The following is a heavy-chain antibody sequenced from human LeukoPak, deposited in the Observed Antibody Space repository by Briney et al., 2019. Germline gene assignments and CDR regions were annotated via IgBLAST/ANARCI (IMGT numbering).Heavy chain of an antibody. CDR2: INHSGST. Sequence: PSETLSLTCAVYGGSFSGYYWSWIRQPPGKGLEWNGEINHSGSTNYNPSLKSRVTISVDTSKNQFSLKLSSVTAADTAVYYCARGPHGSGSSRPFDYWGQGTLVTVSS. V-gene: IGHV4-34*01. J-gene: IGHJ4*02. CDR1: GGSFSGYY. CDR3: ARGPHGSGSSRPFDY. D-gene: IGHD3-10*01.